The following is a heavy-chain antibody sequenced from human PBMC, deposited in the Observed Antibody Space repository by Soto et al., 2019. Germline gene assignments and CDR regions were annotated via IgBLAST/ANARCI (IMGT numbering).Heavy chain of an antibody. CDR3: LKRALCDGDGDRTYHLYFAMAV. D-gene: IGHD2-21*02. CDR2: IYPSDSQT. J-gene: IGHJ6*02. CDR1: GYSFATYW. Sequence: PGGSLKISCEGSGYSFATYWIAWVRLMPGKGLQWMGIIYPSDSQTIYNPSFRGQVTISADKSVSTAYLQWSSLKASDTATYYCLKRALCDGDGDRTYHLYFAMAVWRQGTTGTVS. V-gene: IGHV5-51*01.